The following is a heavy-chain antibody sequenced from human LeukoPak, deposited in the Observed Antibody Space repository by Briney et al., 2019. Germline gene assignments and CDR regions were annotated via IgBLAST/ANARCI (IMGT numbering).Heavy chain of an antibody. CDR3: ARAYSVGLYYFDY. D-gene: IGHD3/OR15-3a*01. V-gene: IGHV3-21*01. J-gene: IGHJ4*02. CDR1: GFTFSSYS. CDR2: ISSSSSYI. Sequence: GGSLRLSCAASGFTFSSYSMNWVRQAPGKGLEWVSSISSSSSYIYYADSVKGRFTISRDNAKNSLYLQMNSLKAEDTAVYYCARAYSVGLYYFDYWGQGTLVTVSS.